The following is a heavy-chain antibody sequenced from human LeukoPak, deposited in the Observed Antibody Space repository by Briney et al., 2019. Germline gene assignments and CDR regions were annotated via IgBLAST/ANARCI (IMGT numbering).Heavy chain of an antibody. CDR2: ISYDGSNK. J-gene: IGHJ5*02. CDR1: GFTFSSYA. Sequence: QTGRSLRLSCAASGFTFSSYAMHWVRQAPGKGLEWVAVISYDGSNKYYADSVKGRFTISRDNSKNTLYLQMNSLRAEDTGVYYCARDLSGSGSYYNWFDPWGQGTLVTVSS. CDR3: ARDLSGSGSYYNWFDP. D-gene: IGHD3-10*01. V-gene: IGHV3-30*04.